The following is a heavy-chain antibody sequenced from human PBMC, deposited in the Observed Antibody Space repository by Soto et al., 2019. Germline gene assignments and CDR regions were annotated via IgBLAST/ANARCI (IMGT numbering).Heavy chain of an antibody. CDR3: ARLLGAHNSLPFGLGYYDY. D-gene: IGHD3-22*01. CDR2: INPHGGST. V-gene: IGHV1-46*01. CDR1: RDTFTSYY. J-gene: IGHJ4*02. Sequence: ASVMVSCKAPRDTFTSYYITWVRQAPVQGLEWMGVINPHGGSTAYAQKFKGRVTLTRDTSASTVYMEVSSLTSEDTAMYFCARLLGAHNSLPFGLGYYDYWGQGTLVTVSS.